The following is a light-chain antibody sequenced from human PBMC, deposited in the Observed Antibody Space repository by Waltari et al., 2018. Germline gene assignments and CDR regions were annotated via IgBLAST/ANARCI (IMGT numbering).Light chain of an antibody. CDR1: QSVSRS. CDR2: DAS. V-gene: IGKV3-11*01. CDR3: QQRSNWPSIT. Sequence: EIVFTQSPATLSLSPGERATLACRATQSVSRSLAWYQQKPGQAPRLRIYDASNRSTGIPARFSGSGAGTDFTLTISSLVPEDFAVYYCQQRSNWPSITFGQGTRLEIK. J-gene: IGKJ5*01.